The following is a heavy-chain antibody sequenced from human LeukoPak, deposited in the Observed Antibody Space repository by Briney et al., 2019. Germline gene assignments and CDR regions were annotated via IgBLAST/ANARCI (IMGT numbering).Heavy chain of an antibody. CDR2: ISWNSGSI. CDR1: GFTFDDYA. J-gene: IGHJ4*02. CDR3: AKDSPLPY. V-gene: IGHV3-9*01. Sequence: GGSLRLSCAASGFTFDDYAMHWVRQAPGKGLEWVPGISWNSGSIGYADSVKGRFTISRDNAKNSLYLQMNSLRAEDTALYYCAKDSPLPYWGQGTLVTVSS.